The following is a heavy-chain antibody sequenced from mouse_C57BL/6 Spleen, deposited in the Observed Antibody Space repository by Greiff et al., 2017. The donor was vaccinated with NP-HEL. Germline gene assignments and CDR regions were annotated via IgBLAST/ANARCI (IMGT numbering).Heavy chain of an antibody. D-gene: IGHD4-1*01. V-gene: IGHV5-16*01. CDR2: INYDGSST. J-gene: IGHJ4*01. CDR3: ARDKTGYYAMDY. Sequence: EVKLVESEGGLVQPGSSMKLSCTASGFTFSDYYMAWFRQVPEKGLEWVANINYDGSSTYYLDSLKSRFIISRDNAKNILYLQMSSLKSEDTATYYCARDKTGYYAMDYWGQGTSVTVSS. CDR1: GFTFSDYY.